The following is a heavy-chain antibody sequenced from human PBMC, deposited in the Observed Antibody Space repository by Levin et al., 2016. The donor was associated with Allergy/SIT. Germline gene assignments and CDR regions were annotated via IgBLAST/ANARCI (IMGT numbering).Heavy chain of an antibody. D-gene: IGHD6-13*01. CDR3: ARLIAAAQHFDY. Sequence: WIRQPPGKGLEWIGSIYYSGSTYYNPSLKSRVTISVDTSKNQFSLKLSSVTAADTAVYYCARLIAAAQHFDYWGQGTLVTVSS. CDR2: IYYSGST. V-gene: IGHV4-39*01. J-gene: IGHJ4*02.